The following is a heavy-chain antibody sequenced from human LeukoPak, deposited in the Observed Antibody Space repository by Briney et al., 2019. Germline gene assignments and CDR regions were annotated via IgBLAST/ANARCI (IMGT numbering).Heavy chain of an antibody. CDR3: ARDANHYGSGSYGEGFDY. CDR2: ISSSSSYI. Sequence: GGSLRLSCAVSGFIVSTNYMSWARQAPGKGLEWVSSISSSSSYIYYADSVKGRFTISRDNAKNSLYLQMNSLRAEDTAVYYCARDANHYGSGSYGEGFDYWGQGTLVTVSS. D-gene: IGHD3-10*01. V-gene: IGHV3-21*01. J-gene: IGHJ4*02. CDR1: GFIVSTNY.